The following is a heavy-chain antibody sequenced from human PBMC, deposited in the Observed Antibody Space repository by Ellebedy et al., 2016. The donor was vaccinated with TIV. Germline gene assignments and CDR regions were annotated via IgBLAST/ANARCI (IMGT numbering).Heavy chain of an antibody. Sequence: SVKVSCXASGGTFSSYAISWVRQAPGQGLEWMGRIIPILGIANYAQKFQGRVTITADKSTSTAYMELSSLRSEDTAVYYCAREKTDMVRGVSHFDYWGQGTLVTVSS. CDR2: IIPILGIA. J-gene: IGHJ4*02. CDR3: AREKTDMVRGVSHFDY. D-gene: IGHD3-10*01. V-gene: IGHV1-69*04. CDR1: GGTFSSYA.